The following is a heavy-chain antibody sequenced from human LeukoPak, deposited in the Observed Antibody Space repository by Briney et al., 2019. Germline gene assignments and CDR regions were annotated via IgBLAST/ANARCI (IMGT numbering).Heavy chain of an antibody. V-gene: IGHV4-59*01. CDR1: GASITSYY. J-gene: IGHJ5*02. CDR3: ARRYYGSGGFRFDP. D-gene: IGHD3-10*01. Sequence: PSETLSLTCTVSGASITSYYWSWIRQPPGKGLEWIGYIYYSGSTNYNPFLKSRVTISVDTSKNQFSLKLSSVTAADTAVYYCARRYYGSGGFRFDPWGQGTLVTVSS. CDR2: IYYSGST.